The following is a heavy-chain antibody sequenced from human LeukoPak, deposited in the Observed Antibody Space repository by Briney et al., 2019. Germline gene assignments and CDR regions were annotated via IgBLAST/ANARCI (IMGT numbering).Heavy chain of an antibody. CDR3: VRDRGALQYFDY. Sequence: GGSLRLSCAASGFTFRNHGMHWIRQAPGKGLEWVAIIWYDGSNKYYADSLNGRFTISRDNSKNTLYLQMNNLRDDDTAVYYCVRDRGALQYFDYWGQGTLSPSPQ. J-gene: IGHJ4*02. D-gene: IGHD5-24*01. CDR1: GFTFRNHG. V-gene: IGHV3-33*01. CDR2: IWYDGSNK.